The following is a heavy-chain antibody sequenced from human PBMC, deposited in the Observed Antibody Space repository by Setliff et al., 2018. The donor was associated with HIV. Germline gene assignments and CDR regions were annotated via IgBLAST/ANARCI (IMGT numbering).Heavy chain of an antibody. CDR3: ARGGGSGSYERVFDY. CDR1: GFSVTSNY. Sequence: PGGSLRLSCAVSGFSVTSNYLSWVRQAPGKGLEWVSIIYSGGTTYYADSVQGRFTISRDSSNNTLYLQMSSLRVEDTAVYYCARGGGSGSYERVFDYWGQGMLVTVSS. V-gene: IGHV3-53*01. CDR2: IYSGGTT. D-gene: IGHD1-26*01. J-gene: IGHJ4*02.